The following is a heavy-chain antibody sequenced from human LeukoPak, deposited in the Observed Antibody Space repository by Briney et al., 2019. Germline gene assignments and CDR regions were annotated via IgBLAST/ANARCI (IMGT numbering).Heavy chain of an antibody. Sequence: GGSLRLSCAASGFTFSSYWMSWVRQAPGKGLEWVANIKQDGSEKYYVDSVKGRFTISRDNAKNSLYLQMNSLRAEDTAVYYCARGTIAAAGYYSFDYWGQGTQVTVSS. J-gene: IGHJ4*02. CDR2: IKQDGSEK. CDR1: GFTFSSYW. V-gene: IGHV3-7*04. CDR3: ARGTIAAAGYYSFDY. D-gene: IGHD6-13*01.